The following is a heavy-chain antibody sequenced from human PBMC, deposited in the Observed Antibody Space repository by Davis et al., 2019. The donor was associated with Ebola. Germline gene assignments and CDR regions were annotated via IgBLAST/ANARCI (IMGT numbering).Heavy chain of an antibody. CDR2: IYYSGST. V-gene: IGHV4-59*01. D-gene: IGHD3-22*01. Sequence: SETLSLTCTVSGGSISSYYWSWIRQPPGKGLEWIGYIYYSGSTNYNPSLKSRVTISVDTSKNQFSLKLSSVTAADTAVYYCARATYYYDSSGYYPFDYWDQGTLVTVSS. CDR1: GGSISSYY. J-gene: IGHJ4*02. CDR3: ARATYYYDSSGYYPFDY.